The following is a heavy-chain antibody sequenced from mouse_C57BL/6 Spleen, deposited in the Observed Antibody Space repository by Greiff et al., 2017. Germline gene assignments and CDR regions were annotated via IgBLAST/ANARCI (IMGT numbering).Heavy chain of an antibody. CDR1: GYTFTSYW. J-gene: IGHJ3*01. D-gene: IGHD2-5*01. V-gene: IGHV1-55*01. CDR3: ASYYSNPGWFAY. CDR2: IYPGSGST. Sequence: VQLQQPGAELVKPGASVKMSCKASGYTFTSYWITWVKQRPGQGLEWIGDIYPGSGSTNYNEKFKSKATLTVDTSSSTAYMQLSSLTSEDSAVYYCASYYSNPGWFAYWGQGTLVTVSA.